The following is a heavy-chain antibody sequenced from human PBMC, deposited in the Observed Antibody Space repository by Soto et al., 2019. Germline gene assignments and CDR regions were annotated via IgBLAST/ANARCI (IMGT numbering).Heavy chain of an antibody. J-gene: IGHJ4*02. CDR3: AKDRGSSYYILTLSYYFDY. D-gene: IGHD6-13*01. CDR1: GFTFSSYG. CDR2: ISYDGSNK. Sequence: GGSLRLSCAASGFTFSSYGMHWVRQAPGKGLEWVAVISYDGSNKYYADSVKGRFTISRDNSKNTLYLQMNSLRAEDTAVYYCAKDRGSSYYILTLSYYFDYWGQGTLVTVSS. V-gene: IGHV3-30*18.